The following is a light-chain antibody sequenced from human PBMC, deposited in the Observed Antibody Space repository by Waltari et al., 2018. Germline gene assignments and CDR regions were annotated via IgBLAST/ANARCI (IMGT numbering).Light chain of an antibody. CDR2: DAA. Sequence: DIVLTQSPGTPSLSPGERATLSCRASQSVDRYFAAWQQQPGDAPPLLIYDAANRAPGSTPKLSCGGSWGTFLSPISSLVAQEFSAVYCQQRAGSLPVTFGQGTRVEIK. V-gene: IGKV3-11*02. CDR1: QSVDRY. J-gene: IGKJ5*01. CDR3: QQRAGSLPVT.